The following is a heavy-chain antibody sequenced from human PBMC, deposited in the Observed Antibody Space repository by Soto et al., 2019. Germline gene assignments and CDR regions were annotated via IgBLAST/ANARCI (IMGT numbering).Heavy chain of an antibody. CDR2: IYYSRST. CDR1: GGSISSSSYY. D-gene: IGHD4-17*01. CDR3: ARQGLYGDSTSVGFDL. J-gene: IGHJ2*01. Sequence: SETLSLTCTVSGGSISSSSYYWGWIRQPPGKGLEWIGSIYYSRSTYYNPSLKSRVTISVDTSKNQFSLKLSSVTAADTAVYYCARQGLYGDSTSVGFDLWGRGTLVTVSS. V-gene: IGHV4-39*01.